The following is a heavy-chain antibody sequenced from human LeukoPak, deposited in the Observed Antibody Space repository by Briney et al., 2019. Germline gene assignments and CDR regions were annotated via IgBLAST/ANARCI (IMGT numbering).Heavy chain of an antibody. D-gene: IGHD6-13*01. CDR3: ARERIVAAGEFDP. Sequence: ASVKVSCKASGYTFTDYYIHWVRQAPGQGLEWMGWINPNNGGTDYAQNFQDWVTMTRDTSISTAYMELRRLRSDDTAFYYCARERIVAAGEFDPWGQGTLVTVSS. J-gene: IGHJ5*02. V-gene: IGHV1-2*04. CDR1: GYTFTDYY. CDR2: INPNNGGT.